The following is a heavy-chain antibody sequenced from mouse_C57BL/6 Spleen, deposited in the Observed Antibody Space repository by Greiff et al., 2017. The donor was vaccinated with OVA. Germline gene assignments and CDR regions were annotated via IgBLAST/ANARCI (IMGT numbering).Heavy chain of an antibody. CDR2: IYPRSGNT. D-gene: IGHD1-1*01. CDR3: ARSGYYGSGGYFDY. V-gene: IGHV1-81*01. J-gene: IGHJ2*01. CDR1: GYTFTSYG. Sequence: VQLQQSGAELARPGASVKLSCKASGYTFTSYGISWVKQRTGQGLEWIGEIYPRSGNTYYNEKFKGKATLTADKSSSTAYMELRSLTSEDSAVYFCARSGYYGSGGYFDYWGQGTTLTVSS.